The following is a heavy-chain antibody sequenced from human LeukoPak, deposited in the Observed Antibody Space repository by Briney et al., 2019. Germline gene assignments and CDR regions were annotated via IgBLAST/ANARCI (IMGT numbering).Heavy chain of an antibody. V-gene: IGHV4-39*01. J-gene: IGHJ4*02. D-gene: IGHD6-13*01. Sequence: SQTLSLTCTVSGGSISSSSYYWGWVRQPPGKGLEWIASMSYGGSTYYNPSLKSRVTISVDTSKNQFSLILSSVTAADTAVYYCARHLSAAGALGIDYWGQGTLVTVSS. CDR1: GGSISSSSYY. CDR3: ARHLSAAGALGIDY. CDR2: MSYGGST.